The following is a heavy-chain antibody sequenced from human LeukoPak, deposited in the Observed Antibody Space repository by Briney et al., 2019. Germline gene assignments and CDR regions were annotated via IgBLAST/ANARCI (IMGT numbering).Heavy chain of an antibody. J-gene: IGHJ6*03. Sequence: SETLSLSCAVHGDSFSCFYWTWVRQAPGKGLEWIGEISYSGTPRYHPSLNSRLTITLDTAKKQISLTLSPVTAADTAVYFCVRGNVKHYHSVADEYYYYMDVWGKGTAVIVSS. CDR1: GDSFSCFY. CDR2: ISYSGTP. D-gene: IGHD6-19*01. V-gene: IGHV4-34*01. CDR3: VRGNVKHYHSVADEYYYYMDV.